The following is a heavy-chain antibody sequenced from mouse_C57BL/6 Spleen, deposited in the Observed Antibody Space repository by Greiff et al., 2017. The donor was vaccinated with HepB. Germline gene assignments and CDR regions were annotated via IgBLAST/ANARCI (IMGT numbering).Heavy chain of an antibody. Sequence: VQLQQSGAELVKPGASVKMSCKASGYTFTTYPIEWMKQNHGKSLEWIGNFHPYNDDTKYNEKFNGKATLTVEKSSSTVYLQLSRLTSDDSAVDYWASGTTVERTGWYFEVWGTGTTVTVSS. CDR2: FHPYNDDT. J-gene: IGHJ1*03. CDR3: ASGTTVERTGWYFEV. D-gene: IGHD1-1*01. V-gene: IGHV1-47*01. CDR1: GYTFTTYP.